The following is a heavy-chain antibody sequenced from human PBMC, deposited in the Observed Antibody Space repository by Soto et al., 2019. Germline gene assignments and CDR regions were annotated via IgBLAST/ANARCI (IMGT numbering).Heavy chain of an antibody. CDR3: AKDGGAGNFYYYGADV. Sequence: ASVKVSCKASGYTFTSYYMHWVRQAPGQGLEWMGIINPSGGSTSYAQKFQGRVTMTRDNSKTLYLQMNSLRREDTAVYYCAKDGGAGNFYYYGADVWGQGTTVTVSS. J-gene: IGHJ6*02. D-gene: IGHD3-16*01. V-gene: IGHV1-46*01. CDR2: INPSGGST. CDR1: GYTFTSYY.